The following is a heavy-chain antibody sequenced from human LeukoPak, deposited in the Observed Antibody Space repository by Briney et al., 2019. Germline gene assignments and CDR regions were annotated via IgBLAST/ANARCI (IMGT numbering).Heavy chain of an antibody. Sequence: SETLSLTYTVSGGSISSYYWSWLRQPAGKGLEWIGRIYTSGSTNYNPSLKSRVTMSVDTSKNQFSLKLSSMTAADTAVYYCAREGEGYNPEGGWFDPWGQGTLVTVSS. V-gene: IGHV4-4*07. D-gene: IGHD5-24*01. CDR1: GGSISSYY. J-gene: IGHJ5*02. CDR3: AREGEGYNPEGGWFDP. CDR2: IYTSGST.